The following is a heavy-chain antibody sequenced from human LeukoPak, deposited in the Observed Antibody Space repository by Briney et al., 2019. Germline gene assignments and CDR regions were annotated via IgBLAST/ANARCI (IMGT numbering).Heavy chain of an antibody. Sequence: GGSLRLSCVASGFPFSSYWMTWVRQAPGKGLEWVANIKQDGSKKSYVDSVKGRFTISRDNAKNSLYLQMNSLRAEDTAIYYCTRVGYIDKGIDYWGQGTLVTVSS. D-gene: IGHD5-24*01. CDR1: GFPFSSYW. J-gene: IGHJ4*02. CDR3: TRVGYIDKGIDY. V-gene: IGHV3-7*04. CDR2: IKQDGSKK.